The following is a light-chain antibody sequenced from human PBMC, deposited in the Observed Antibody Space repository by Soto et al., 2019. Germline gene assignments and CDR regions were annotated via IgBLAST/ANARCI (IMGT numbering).Light chain of an antibody. J-gene: IGLJ7*01. Sequence: QSALTQPPSASGSPGQSVSISCTGTGSDVGGYDYVSWYQQRPDKAPKLIIYEVDKRPSGVPDRFSGSKSGNSAYLTVSGLQTEDEADYYCSSYAGRNYAVFGRGTQPTVL. V-gene: IGLV2-8*01. CDR2: EVD. CDR3: SSYAGRNYAV. CDR1: GSDVGGYDY.